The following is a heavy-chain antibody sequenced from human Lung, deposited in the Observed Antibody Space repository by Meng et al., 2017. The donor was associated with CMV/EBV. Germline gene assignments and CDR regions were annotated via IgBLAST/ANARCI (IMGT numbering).Heavy chain of an antibody. Sequence: GESXKISCAGSGFIFSDHYIDWVRQAPGKGLEWVGRAANKANSYTTEYAASVKGRFTCSIDDSENSLYLQMNSLRSEDTAVYYCTRGHSGIHIYAFDIWGQGXLVTVSS. J-gene: IGHJ3*02. D-gene: IGHD1-26*01. CDR2: AANKANSYTT. CDR3: TRGHSGIHIYAFDI. V-gene: IGHV3-72*01. CDR1: GFIFSDHY.